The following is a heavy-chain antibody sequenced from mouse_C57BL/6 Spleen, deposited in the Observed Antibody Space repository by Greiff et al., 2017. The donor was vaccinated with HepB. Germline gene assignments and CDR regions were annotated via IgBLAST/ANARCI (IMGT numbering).Heavy chain of an antibody. J-gene: IGHJ1*03. CDR3: AREDFYWYFDV. CDR1: GYAFSSYW. V-gene: IGHV1-80*01. CDR2: IYPGDGDT. Sequence: VKLQESGAELVKPGASVKISCKASGYAFSSYWMNWVKQRPGKGLEWIGQIYPGDGDTNYNGKFKGKATLTADKSSSTAYMQLSSLTSEDSAVYFCAREDFYWYFDVWGTGTTVTVSS.